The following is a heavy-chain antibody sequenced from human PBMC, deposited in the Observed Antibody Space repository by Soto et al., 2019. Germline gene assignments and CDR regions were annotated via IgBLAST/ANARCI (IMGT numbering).Heavy chain of an antibody. CDR2: ISAYNGNT. V-gene: IGHV1-18*01. CDR3: ASTGPWYNRNGEGNYYMDV. Sequence: ASVKVSCKASGYTFTSYGISWVRQAPGQGLEWMGWISAYNGNTNYAQKLQGRVTMTTDTSTSTAYMELRSLRSDDTAVYYCASTGPWYNRNGEGNYYMDVWGKGTTVTVSS. J-gene: IGHJ6*03. D-gene: IGHD1-1*01. CDR1: GYTFTSYG.